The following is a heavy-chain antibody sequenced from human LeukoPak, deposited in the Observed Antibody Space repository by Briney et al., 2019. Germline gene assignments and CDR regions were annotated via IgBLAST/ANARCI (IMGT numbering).Heavy chain of an antibody. J-gene: IGHJ4*02. V-gene: IGHV3-23*01. CDR3: TKRGSGSTWIPADN. D-gene: IGHD2-2*01. CDR1: GFTFTTYA. CDR2: ITAGGGR. Sequence: PGGSLRLSCAASGFTFTTYALGWVRQAPGKALGWVSVITAGGGRYYADSVKGRFTVSNDNSKNTLFQQMNSLRPEDTAVYYCTKRGSGSTWIPADNWGQGTLVTVSS.